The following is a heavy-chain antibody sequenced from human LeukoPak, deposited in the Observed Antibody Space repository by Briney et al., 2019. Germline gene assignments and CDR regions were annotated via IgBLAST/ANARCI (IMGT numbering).Heavy chain of an antibody. CDR1: GFTVSRNY. CDR3: ARAGPSSSWHQFDY. Sequence: PGGSLRLSCAASGFTVSRNYMSWVRQAPGQGLEWVSVIYSGGSTYYADSVKGRFTISRDNSKNTLYLQMNSLRAEDTAVYYCARAGPSSSWHQFDYWGQGTLVTVSS. V-gene: IGHV3-66*01. D-gene: IGHD6-13*01. CDR2: IYSGGST. J-gene: IGHJ4*02.